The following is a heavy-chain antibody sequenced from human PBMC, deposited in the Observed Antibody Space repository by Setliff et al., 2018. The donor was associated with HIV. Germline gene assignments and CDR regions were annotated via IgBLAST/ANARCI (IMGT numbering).Heavy chain of an antibody. J-gene: IGHJ6*02. Sequence: ASVKVSCKVSGYTLTELSIHWVRQPPGQGLEWMGGFDPENGEPLYAEKFQDRVTMTEDTSTDTSYMEVSSLRSEDTAVYYCARKVGITTYYYSSGSIKGALDVWGQGTKVTVSS. V-gene: IGHV1-24*01. CDR1: GYTLTELS. CDR3: ARKVGITTYYYSSGSIKGALDV. D-gene: IGHD3-10*01. CDR2: FDPENGEP.